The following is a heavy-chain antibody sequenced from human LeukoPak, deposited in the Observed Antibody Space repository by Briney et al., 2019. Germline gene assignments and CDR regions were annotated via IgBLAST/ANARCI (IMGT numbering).Heavy chain of an antibody. D-gene: IGHD5-12*01. J-gene: IGHJ4*02. Sequence: GASVKVSCKASGYTFTGYYMHWVRQAPGQGLEWMGWINPNSGGTNYAQKFQGRVTMTRDTSISTAYMELSRLRSDDTAVYYCASVNSGYDASLDYWGQGTLVTVSS. CDR3: ASVNSGYDASLDY. CDR1: GYTFTGYY. V-gene: IGHV1-2*02. CDR2: INPNSGGT.